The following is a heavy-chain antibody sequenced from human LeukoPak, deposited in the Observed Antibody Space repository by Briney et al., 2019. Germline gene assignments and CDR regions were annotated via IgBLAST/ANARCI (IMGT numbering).Heavy chain of an antibody. CDR3: ARDLYGDYAPGVY. CDR2: IIPIFGTA. D-gene: IGHD4-17*01. CDR1: GGTFSSYA. Sequence: SVKVSCKASGGTFSSYAISWVRQAPGQGLEWMGGIIPIFGTANYAQKFQGRVTITVDKSTSTAYMELSSLRSEDTAVYYCARDLYGDYAPGVYWGQGTLVTVSS. V-gene: IGHV1-69*06. J-gene: IGHJ4*02.